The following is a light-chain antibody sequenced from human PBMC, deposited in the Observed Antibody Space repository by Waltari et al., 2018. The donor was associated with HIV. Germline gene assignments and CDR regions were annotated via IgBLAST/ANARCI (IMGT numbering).Light chain of an antibody. V-gene: IGKV1-17*02. CDR1: QDIKSE. J-gene: IGKJ4*01. Sequence: DIQMTQSPSSLSASIGDRVTISCRASQDIKSELVWYQQRPGKAPRRLIYTASILQSGVPSRFSGRGSGTEFTLTISNLQSEDFATYFCLQHNSLPLTFGGGTKVEI. CDR2: TAS. CDR3: LQHNSLPLT.